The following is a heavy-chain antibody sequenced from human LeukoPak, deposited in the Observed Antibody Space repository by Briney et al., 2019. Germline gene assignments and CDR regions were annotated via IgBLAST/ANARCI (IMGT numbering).Heavy chain of an antibody. V-gene: IGHV3-30-3*01. Sequence: GGSLRLSCAASGFTFSSYAMSWVRQAPGKGLEWVAVISYDGSNKYYADSVKGRFTISRDNSKNTLYLQMNSLRAEDTAVYYCAREESMITFGGVMEPYFDYWGQGTLVTVSS. CDR3: AREESMITFGGVMEPYFDY. CDR1: GFTFSSYA. J-gene: IGHJ4*02. CDR2: ISYDGSNK. D-gene: IGHD3-16*01.